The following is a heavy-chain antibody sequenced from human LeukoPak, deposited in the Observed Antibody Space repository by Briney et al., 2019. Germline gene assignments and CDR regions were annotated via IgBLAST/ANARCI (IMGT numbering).Heavy chain of an antibody. CDR1: GFSFSDYY. CDR2: ISSSGNTI. D-gene: IGHD3-22*01. CDR3: ARDQYYYDSSAPPLY. J-gene: IGHJ4*02. Sequence: GGCLRLSCAASGFSFSDYYISWIRQAPGKGLEWVSYISSSGNTIYYADSVKGRFTISRDNAKNSLYLQMNSLRAEDTAVYYCARDQYYYDSSAPPLYWGQGTLVTVSS. V-gene: IGHV3-11*01.